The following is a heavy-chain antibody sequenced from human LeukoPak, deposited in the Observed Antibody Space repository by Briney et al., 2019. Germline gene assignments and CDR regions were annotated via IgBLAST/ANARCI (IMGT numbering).Heavy chain of an antibody. D-gene: IGHD3-3*01. J-gene: IGHJ4*02. V-gene: IGHV3-23*01. CDR3: ARQRITIFGVVTHYFDY. CDR1: GFTFSSYA. CDR2: ISGSGGST. Sequence: GGSLRLSCAASGFTFSSYAMSWVRQAPGKGLEWVSAISGSGGSTYYADSVKGRFTISRDNSKNTLYLQMNSLRAEDTAVYYCARQRITIFGVVTHYFDYWGQGTLVTVSS.